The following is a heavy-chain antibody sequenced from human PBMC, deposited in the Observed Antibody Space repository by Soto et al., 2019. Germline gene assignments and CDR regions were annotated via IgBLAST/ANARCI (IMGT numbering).Heavy chain of an antibody. Sequence: PGGSLRLSCAASGFTFSSYAMSWVRQAPGKGLEWVSAISGSGGSTYYADSVKGRFTISRDNSKNTLYLQMNSLRAEDTAVYYCAKDTNSSSWYYGMDVWGQGTTVTVSS. J-gene: IGHJ6*02. CDR2: ISGSGGST. V-gene: IGHV3-23*01. CDR1: GFTFSSYA. D-gene: IGHD6-6*01. CDR3: AKDTNSSSWYYGMDV.